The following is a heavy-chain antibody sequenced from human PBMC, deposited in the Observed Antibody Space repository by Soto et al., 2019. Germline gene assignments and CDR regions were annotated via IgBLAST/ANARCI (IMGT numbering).Heavy chain of an antibody. CDR1: GFTFPASA. V-gene: IGHV1-58*01. CDR3: AADEVDQYDSSGYYYLDY. Sequence: QVQLVQSGPEVKKPGTSVKVSCKASGFTFPASALQWVRQARGQRLEWMGWIVVGSGNTNYAQNFQERLTITRDLSTNTVYMELSGLRSEDTAVYYCAADEVDQYDSSGYYYLDYWGQGTLVTVSS. J-gene: IGHJ4*02. CDR2: IVVGSGNT. D-gene: IGHD3-22*01.